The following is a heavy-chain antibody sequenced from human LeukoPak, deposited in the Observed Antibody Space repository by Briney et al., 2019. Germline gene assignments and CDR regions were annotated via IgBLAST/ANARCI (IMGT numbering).Heavy chain of an antibody. J-gene: IGHJ6*03. V-gene: IGHV3-7*01. D-gene: IGHD3-10*01. CDR3: AGSYYYGSGSYLVYYYMDV. CDR1: GFSFSSYW. Sequence: GGSLRLSCAASGFSFSSYWMSWVRQAPGKGLEWVANINQDGSEKYYVDSVKGRFTISRDNAKNSLYLQMNSLRAEDTAVYYCAGSYYYGSGSYLVYYYMDVWGKGTTVTISS. CDR2: INQDGSEK.